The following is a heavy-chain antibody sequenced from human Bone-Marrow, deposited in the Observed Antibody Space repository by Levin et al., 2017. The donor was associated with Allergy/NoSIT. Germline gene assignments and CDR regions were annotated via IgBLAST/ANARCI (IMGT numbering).Heavy chain of an antibody. D-gene: IGHD2-15*01. CDR2: IFYTGST. CDR3: ARTKLSWFDP. V-gene: IGHV4-30-4*01. J-gene: IGHJ5*02. CDR1: GASITSPDYY. Sequence: SETLSLTCSVSGASITSPDYYWTWVRQPPGKGLEWIGYIFYTGSTYYNPSLKSRVTMSVDTSKNIFSLKLTSLTAADTATYYCARTKLSWFDPWGQGILVTVSS.